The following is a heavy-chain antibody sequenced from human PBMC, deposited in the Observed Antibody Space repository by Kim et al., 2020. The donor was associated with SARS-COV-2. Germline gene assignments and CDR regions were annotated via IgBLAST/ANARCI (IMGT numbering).Heavy chain of an antibody. V-gene: IGHV3-23*01. D-gene: IGHD1-1*01. J-gene: IGHJ3*02. Sequence: GGSLRLSCTASGFIFSNYAMSWVRQAPGKGLEWVSGISGGNGDDTYYSDSVRGRFTVSRDTSKNTLYLQMSSLRAEDTAIYHCAKDQNKSNGLWDPFDIWGQETMVTVSS. CDR2: ISGGNGDDT. CDR1: GFIFSNYA. CDR3: AKDQNKSNGLWDPFDI.